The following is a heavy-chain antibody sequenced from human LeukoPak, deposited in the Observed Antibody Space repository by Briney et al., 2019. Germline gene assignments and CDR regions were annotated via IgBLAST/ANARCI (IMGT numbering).Heavy chain of an antibody. CDR3: ARAQYGSGTTFDY. CDR2: IGTAGDT. CDR1: GFTFSSYD. D-gene: IGHD3-10*01. J-gene: IGHJ4*02. V-gene: IGHV3-13*01. Sequence: GGSLRLSCAASGFTFSSYDMHWVRQATGKGLEWVSAIGTAGDTYYPGSVKGRFTISRENAKNSLYLQMNSLRAGGTAVYYCARAQYGSGTTFDYWGQGTLVTVSS.